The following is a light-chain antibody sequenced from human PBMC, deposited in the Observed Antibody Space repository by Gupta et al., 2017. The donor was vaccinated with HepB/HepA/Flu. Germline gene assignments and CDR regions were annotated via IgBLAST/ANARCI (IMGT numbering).Light chain of an antibody. CDR1: RSNIGAGFD. Sequence: QPVLTQPPSVSGAPGQRVTISCTGRRSNIGAGFDVHWYQQLPGTAPKLLVFGNDNRPSGVPDRFSASESGTSASLVITGLLAEDESDYYCQSFDSGLSGLVFGGGTKLTVL. CDR2: GND. J-gene: IGLJ2*01. CDR3: QSFDSGLSGLV. V-gene: IGLV1-40*01.